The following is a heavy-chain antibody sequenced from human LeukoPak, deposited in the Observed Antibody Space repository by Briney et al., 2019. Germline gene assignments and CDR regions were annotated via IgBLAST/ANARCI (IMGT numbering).Heavy chain of an antibody. CDR1: GGSFSGYY. Sequence: PSETLSLTCAVYGGSFSGYYWSWIRQPPGKGLEWIGEINHSGSTNYNPSLKSGVTISVDTSKNQFSLKLSSVTAADTAVYYCARGEGYAFDIWGQGTMVTVSS. J-gene: IGHJ3*02. V-gene: IGHV4-34*01. CDR3: ARGEGYAFDI. CDR2: INHSGST.